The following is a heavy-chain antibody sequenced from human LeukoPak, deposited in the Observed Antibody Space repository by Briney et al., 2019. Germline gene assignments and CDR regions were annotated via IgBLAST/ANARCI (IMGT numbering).Heavy chain of an antibody. V-gene: IGHV3-48*02. CDR3: AKHLLRDYDSRRNFDY. D-gene: IGHD3-22*01. Sequence: GGSLRLSCAASGLTFSSYSMNWVRQAPGKGLEWVSYISSSSGSIYYADSVKGRFTISRDNSKSTLFLQMNSLRDEDSALYYCAKHLLRDYDSRRNFDYWGQGSLVTVSS. CDR2: ISSSSGSI. J-gene: IGHJ4*02. CDR1: GLTFSSYS.